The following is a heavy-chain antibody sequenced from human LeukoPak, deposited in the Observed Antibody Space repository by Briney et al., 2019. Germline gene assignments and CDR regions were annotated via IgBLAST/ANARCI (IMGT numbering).Heavy chain of an antibody. V-gene: IGHV3-74*01. CDR2: INTDGSST. D-gene: IGHD5-18*01. J-gene: IGHJ4*02. CDR1: GFTFSSYW. CDR3: AVRGYSYGPFDY. Sequence: GGSLRLSCTASGFTFSSYWMHWVRHATGKGLVWVSRINTDGSSTSYADSVKGRFAISRDNAKNTLYLQMNSLRAEDTAVYYCAVRGYSYGPFDYWGQGTLVTVSS.